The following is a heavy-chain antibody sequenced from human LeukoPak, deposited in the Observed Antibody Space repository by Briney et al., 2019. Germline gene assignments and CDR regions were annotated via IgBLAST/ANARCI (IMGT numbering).Heavy chain of an antibody. D-gene: IGHD3-10*01. Sequence: SQTLSLTCTVSGGSLSSGGYYWSWIRQHPGKGLEWIGYIFYSGSTFYNPSLKSRVTMLVDTSKNQFSLQMRSVTAADTAVYYCARLYGFSYFDPWGQGTLVTVSS. V-gene: IGHV4-31*03. CDR1: GGSLSSGGYY. CDR2: IFYSGST. CDR3: ARLYGFSYFDP. J-gene: IGHJ4*02.